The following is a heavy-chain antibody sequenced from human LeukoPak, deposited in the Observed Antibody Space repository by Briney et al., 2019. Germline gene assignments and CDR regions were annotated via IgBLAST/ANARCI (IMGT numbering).Heavy chain of an antibody. J-gene: IGHJ6*02. CDR1: GGSFSGYY. Sequence: PSETLSLTCAVYGGSFSGYYWSWIRQPPGKGLEWIGEINHSGSTNYNPSLKSRVTISVDTSKNQFSLKLSSVTAADTAVYYCARDKSILWFGELGTYGMDVWGQGATVTVSS. CDR3: ARDKSILWFGELGTYGMDV. CDR2: INHSGST. D-gene: IGHD3-10*01. V-gene: IGHV4-34*01.